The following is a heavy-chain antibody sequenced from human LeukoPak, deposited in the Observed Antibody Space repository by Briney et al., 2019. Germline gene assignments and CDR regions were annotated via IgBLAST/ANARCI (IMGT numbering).Heavy chain of an antibody. V-gene: IGHV1-18*04. J-gene: IGHJ4*02. Sequence: RASVKVSCKASGYTFTSYGTSWVRQAPGQGLEWMGWISAYNGNTNYAQKLQGRGTMTTDTSTSTAYMELRSLRSDDTAVYYCARSPYRVTMVRGDAPHIDYWGQGTLVTVSS. CDR2: ISAYNGNT. CDR3: ARSPYRVTMVRGDAPHIDY. D-gene: IGHD3-10*01. CDR1: GYTFTSYG.